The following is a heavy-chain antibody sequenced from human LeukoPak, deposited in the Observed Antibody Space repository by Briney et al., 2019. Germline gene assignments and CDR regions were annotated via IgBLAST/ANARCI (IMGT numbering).Heavy chain of an antibody. CDR2: ISRNGVAT. V-gene: IGHV3-43*01. J-gene: IGHJ5*02. D-gene: IGHD6-19*01. CDR1: GLSIGDYT. CDR3: AKDDIAVASTDWFDP. Sequence: PGGSLRLSCEASGLSIGDYTMHWVRQVPGKGLEWVSLISRNGVATKYADSVRGRFIVSRDNSKNTLYLQMNSLRAEDTAVYYCAKDDIAVASTDWFDPWGQGTLVTVSS.